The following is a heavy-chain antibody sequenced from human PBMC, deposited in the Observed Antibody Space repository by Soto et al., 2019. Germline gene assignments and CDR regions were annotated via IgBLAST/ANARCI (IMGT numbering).Heavy chain of an antibody. CDR2: XYXXXSX. CDR3: ARVLTIFGPADAFDI. V-gene: IGHV4-59*01. J-gene: IGHJ3*02. D-gene: IGHD3-3*01. CDR1: GGSISSYY. Sequence: SETLSLTCTVSGGSISSYYWSWIRQPPGKGLEWIXYXYXXXSXNXXXSXXXXVTISVDTSKNQFSLKLSSVTATDTAVYYCARVLTIFGPADAFDIWGQGTMVTVSS.